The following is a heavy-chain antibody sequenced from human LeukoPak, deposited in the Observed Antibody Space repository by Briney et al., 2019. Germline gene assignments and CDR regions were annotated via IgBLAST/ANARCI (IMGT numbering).Heavy chain of an antibody. CDR1: GFTFSDYY. CDR3: ARAQYYLDS. CDR2: ISSSSSNR. Sequence: GGSLRLSCAASGFTFSDYYMSWIPQAPGKGLEWVSYISSSSSNRNYADSVKGRFTISRDNARNSLYLQMNSLRAEDTAVYYCARAQYYLDSWGQGTLVTVSS. J-gene: IGHJ4*02. V-gene: IGHV3-11*06.